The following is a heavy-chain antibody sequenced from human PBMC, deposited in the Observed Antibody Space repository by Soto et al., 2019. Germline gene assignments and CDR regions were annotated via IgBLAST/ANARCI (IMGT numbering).Heavy chain of an antibody. V-gene: IGHV3-7*01. CDR2: INQDGSGK. CDR3: ASLRVQL. CDR1: GFTFGGYW. Sequence: GGSLRLSCTASGFTFGGYWMNWIRQAPGKGLEWVANINQDGSGKYYVDSVKGRFTISRDNPKNSLFLEMNSLRAEDTTVYYCASLRVQLWGQGTLVTVSS. J-gene: IGHJ1*01.